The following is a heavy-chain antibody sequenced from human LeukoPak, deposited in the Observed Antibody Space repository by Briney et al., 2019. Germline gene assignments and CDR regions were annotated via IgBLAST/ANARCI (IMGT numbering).Heavy chain of an antibody. Sequence: PGGSLRLSCAASGFTFSSYAMSWVRQAPGKGLEWVSAISGSGGSAYYADSVKGRFTISRDNSKNTLYLQMNSLRAEDTAVYYCAKDRYSGGYRYYFDYWGQGTLVTVSS. CDR2: ISGSGGSA. CDR1: GFTFSSYA. CDR3: AKDRYSGGYRYYFDY. D-gene: IGHD1-26*01. V-gene: IGHV3-23*01. J-gene: IGHJ4*02.